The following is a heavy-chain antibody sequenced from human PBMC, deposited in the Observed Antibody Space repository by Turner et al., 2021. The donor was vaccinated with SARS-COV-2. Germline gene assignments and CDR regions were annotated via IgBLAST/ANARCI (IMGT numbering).Heavy chain of an antibody. CDR1: GFTFSSYA. Sequence: EVQLLESGVVLVQPGGSLRLSCAASGFTFSSYAMSWVRQAPGKGLEGVSAIRGSGGSTYYADSVKGRFTISRDNSKNTLYLQMNSQRAEDTAVYYCAKADRIMIVVVITLFDYWGQGTLVTVSS. CDR2: IRGSGGST. D-gene: IGHD3-22*01. V-gene: IGHV3-23*01. J-gene: IGHJ4*02. CDR3: AKADRIMIVVVITLFDY.